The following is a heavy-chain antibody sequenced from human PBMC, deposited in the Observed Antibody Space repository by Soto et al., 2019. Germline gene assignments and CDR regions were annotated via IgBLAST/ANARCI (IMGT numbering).Heavy chain of an antibody. CDR2: IGYDGSNK. D-gene: IGHD6-19*01. CDR1: GFTFRSHA. J-gene: IGHJ6*02. Sequence: QVQVVESGGVVVQPGRSLRLSCTASGFTFRSHAMHWVRQAPGKGLEGVAQIGYDGSNKYYADSVKGRFTISRDNSKNTLYVQMDSLRVEDTAVYYCARDGQSLAPYALDVWGQGTSVTVS. V-gene: IGHV3-33*01. CDR3: ARDGQSLAPYALDV.